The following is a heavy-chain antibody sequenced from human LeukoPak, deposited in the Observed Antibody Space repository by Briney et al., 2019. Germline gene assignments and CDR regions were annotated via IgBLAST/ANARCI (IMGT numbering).Heavy chain of an antibody. CDR1: GFTFSSYW. J-gene: IGHJ4*02. CDR2: IKQDGSEK. CDR3: AREEYYYGSGSHDY. D-gene: IGHD3-10*01. V-gene: IGHV3-7*03. Sequence: GGSLRLSCAASGFTFSSYWMSWVRQAPGKGLEWVANIKQDGSEKYYVDSVKGRFTISRDNAKNSLYLQMNSLRAEDTAVYHCAREEYYYGSGSHDYWGQGTLVTVSS.